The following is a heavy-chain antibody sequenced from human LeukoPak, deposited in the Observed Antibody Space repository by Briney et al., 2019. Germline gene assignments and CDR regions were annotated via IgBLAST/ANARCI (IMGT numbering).Heavy chain of an antibody. V-gene: IGHV4-31*03. Sequence: SETLSLTCTVSGGSISSGGYYWSWIRQHPGKGLEWIGYIYYSGSTYYNPSLKSRVTISVDTSKNQFPLKLSSVTAADTAVYYCARYYYGSGSYPDAYYYYGMDVWGKGTTVTVSS. J-gene: IGHJ6*04. CDR3: ARYYYGSGSYPDAYYYYGMDV. D-gene: IGHD3-10*01. CDR1: GGSISSGGYY. CDR2: IYYSGST.